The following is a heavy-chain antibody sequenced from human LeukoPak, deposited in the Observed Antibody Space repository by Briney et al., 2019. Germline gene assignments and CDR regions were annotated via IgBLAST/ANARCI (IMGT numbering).Heavy chain of an antibody. Sequence: ASVKVSCKASGYTFTSYDINWVRQATGQGLEWMGWMNPNSGNTGYAQKFQGRVTMTRNTSISTAYMELSSLRSEDTAVYYCASAVAAGTDFDYWGQGTLVTVSS. D-gene: IGHD6-13*01. J-gene: IGHJ4*02. CDR1: GYTFTSYD. V-gene: IGHV1-8*01. CDR2: MNPNSGNT. CDR3: ASAVAAGTDFDY.